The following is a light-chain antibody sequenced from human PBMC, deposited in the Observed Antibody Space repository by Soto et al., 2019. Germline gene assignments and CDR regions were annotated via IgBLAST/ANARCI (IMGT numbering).Light chain of an antibody. CDR2: EVS. J-gene: IGLJ1*01. CDR1: SSDVGSYNL. CDR3: CSYAGSSTFTYV. V-gene: IGLV2-23*02. Sequence: QSALTQPASVSGSPGQSITISCTGTSSDVGSYNLVSWYQQHPGKASKLMIYEVSKRPSGVSNRFSGSKSGNTASLTISGLQAEDEADYYCCSYAGSSTFTYVFGTGTKVTV.